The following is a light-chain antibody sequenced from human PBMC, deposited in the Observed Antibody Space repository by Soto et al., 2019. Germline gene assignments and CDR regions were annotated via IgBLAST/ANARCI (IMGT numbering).Light chain of an antibody. CDR1: QSVTSW. J-gene: IGKJ1*01. Sequence: DIQMTQSPSTLSASVGDRVTITCRASQSVTSWLAWFQQKPGKAPNLLIYGVSSVESGVPSRFSGSGSGTEFTLTISNLQPDDYATYYCQQYRDYSWTFGQRNKVE. CDR3: QQYRDYSWT. V-gene: IGKV1-5*03. CDR2: GVS.